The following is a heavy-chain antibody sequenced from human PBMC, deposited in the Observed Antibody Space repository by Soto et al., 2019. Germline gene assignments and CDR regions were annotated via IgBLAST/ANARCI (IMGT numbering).Heavy chain of an antibody. Sequence: QLQLHESGSGLVKPSQTLSLTCTVSGASITYGNYAWSWIRQTPGKGLEWIGYINHLETTFYNPSFESRLTRSIDRAKNQFSLNLNSMSAADRAVYFCARGGGSDSFDYWGQGILVTVSS. D-gene: IGHD1-26*01. V-gene: IGHV4-30-2*01. J-gene: IGHJ4*02. CDR3: ARGGGSDSFDY. CDR1: GASITYGNYA. CDR2: INHLETT.